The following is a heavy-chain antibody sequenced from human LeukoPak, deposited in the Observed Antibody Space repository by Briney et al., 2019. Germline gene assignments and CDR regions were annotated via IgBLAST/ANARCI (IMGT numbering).Heavy chain of an antibody. CDR1: GYTLIELS. CDR3: ASPWDTAMAFDY. D-gene: IGHD5-18*01. Sequence: ASVKVSCKVSGYTLIELSIHWVRQAPGQGLEWMGWINPNSGGTNYAQKFQGRVTMTRDTSISTAYMELSRLRSGDTAVYYCASPWDTAMAFDYWGQGTLVTVSS. J-gene: IGHJ4*02. V-gene: IGHV1-2*02. CDR2: INPNSGGT.